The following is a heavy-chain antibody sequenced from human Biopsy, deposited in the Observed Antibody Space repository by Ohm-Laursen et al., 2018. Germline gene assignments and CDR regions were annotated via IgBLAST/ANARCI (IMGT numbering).Heavy chain of an antibody. CDR3: ARGMRSSGWPYFDS. D-gene: IGHD6-19*01. V-gene: IGHV4-61*01. CDR1: GDSVSSGSFY. CDR2: IYDRGST. J-gene: IGHJ4*02. Sequence: TLSLTCPVSGDSVSSGSFYWTWIRKPPGQGLEYIGYIYDRGSTANYNPSLESRVTMSVDMPKNQFSLKLSSVTAADTAIYYCARGMRSSGWPYFDSWGQGTLVTVSS.